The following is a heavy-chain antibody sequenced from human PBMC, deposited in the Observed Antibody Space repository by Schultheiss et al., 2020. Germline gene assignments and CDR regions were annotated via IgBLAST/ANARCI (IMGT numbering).Heavy chain of an antibody. J-gene: IGHJ5*02. CDR1: GGSFSGYY. D-gene: IGHD6-13*01. CDR3: ARQWGQQLVHWWFDP. CDR2: INHSGST. V-gene: IGHV4-34*01. Sequence: SETLSLTCAVYGGSFSGYYWSWIRQPPGKGLGWIGEINHSGSTNYNPSLKSRVTISVDTSKNQFSLKLSSVTAADTAVYYCARQWGQQLVHWWFDPWGQGTLVTVSS.